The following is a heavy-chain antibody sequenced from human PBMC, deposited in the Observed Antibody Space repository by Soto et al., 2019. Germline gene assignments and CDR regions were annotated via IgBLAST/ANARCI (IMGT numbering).Heavy chain of an antibody. J-gene: IGHJ4*02. V-gene: IGHV4-30-2*01. CDR3: VRHGGNTAMAE. D-gene: IGHD5-18*01. CDR2: IYLTGTI. CDR1: GDSMSGGGYS. Sequence: TLPLTCTVSGDSMSGGGYSWGWIRRPPGKGLEWIGNIYLTGTIFYNPSLKSRVTLSVDRSKNQFSLKLNSVTAADTSVYYCVRHGGNTAMAEWGQGTLVTVS.